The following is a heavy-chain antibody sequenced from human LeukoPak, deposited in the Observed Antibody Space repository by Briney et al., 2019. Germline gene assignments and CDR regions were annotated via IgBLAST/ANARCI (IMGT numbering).Heavy chain of an antibody. CDR1: GFTFSSYD. CDR2: IGTAGDT. V-gene: IGHV3-13*01. Sequence: GGSLRLSCAASGFTFSSYDMRWVRQATGKGLEWVSAIGTAGDTYYPGSVKGRFTISRENAKNSLYLQMNSLRAGDTAVYYCAASGSSTAFDIWGQGTMVTVSS. D-gene: IGHD1-26*01. CDR3: AASGSSTAFDI. J-gene: IGHJ3*02.